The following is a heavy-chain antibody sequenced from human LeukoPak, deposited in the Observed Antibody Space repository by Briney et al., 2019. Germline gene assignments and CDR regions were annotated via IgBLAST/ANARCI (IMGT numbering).Heavy chain of an antibody. Sequence: GGSLRLSCGASGFTFSSYTMSWVRQAPGKGLEWVSALGGGGTDTYYADSVKGRFTISRDNFKNTLYLQMNNLRAEDTAVYYCAKARGAYSGYVDYWGQGTLVTVSS. CDR2: LGGGGTDT. V-gene: IGHV3-23*01. CDR3: AKARGAYSGYVDY. J-gene: IGHJ4*02. D-gene: IGHD5-12*01. CDR1: GFTFSSYT.